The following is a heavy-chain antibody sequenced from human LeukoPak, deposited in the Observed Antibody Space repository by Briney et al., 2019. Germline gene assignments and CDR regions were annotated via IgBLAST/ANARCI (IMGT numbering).Heavy chain of an antibody. D-gene: IGHD2-15*01. CDR2: IYPADSDI. CDR3: ARQEYCSGGSCYTWFDP. V-gene: IGHV5-51*01. J-gene: IGHJ5*02. CDR1: GYSINNYW. Sequence: GESLKIPCKGSGYSINNYWIGWVRQMPGKGLEWMGIIYPADSDIRYSPSFQGQVTISAGKSISTAYLQWSSLKASDTAMYYCARQEYCSGGSCYTWFDPWGQGTLVTVSS.